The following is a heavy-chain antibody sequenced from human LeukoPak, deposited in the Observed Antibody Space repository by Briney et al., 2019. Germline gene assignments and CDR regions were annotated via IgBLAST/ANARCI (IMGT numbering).Heavy chain of an antibody. J-gene: IGHJ2*01. V-gene: IGHV4-30-2*01. D-gene: IGHD3-3*01. Sequence: SQTLSLTCAVSGGSITSGSYSWSWIRQPPGKGLEWIGYINHSGRTYYNPSLKSRVTISVDTSKNQFSLKLSSVTAADTAVYYCARVPPTYYDFWSGYSLFDLWGRGTLVTVSS. CDR1: GGSITSGSYS. CDR2: INHSGRT. CDR3: ARVPPTYYDFWSGYSLFDL.